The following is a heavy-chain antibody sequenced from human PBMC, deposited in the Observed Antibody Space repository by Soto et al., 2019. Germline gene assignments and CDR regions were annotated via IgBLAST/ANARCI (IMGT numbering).Heavy chain of an antibody. D-gene: IGHD1-26*01. Sequence: PSETLSLTCTVSGGSFSGYYWSWVRQPAGKGLEWIGRIYATGSTNCNPSLKSRVTMSVDTSKSQFSLKLTSLTAADTAVYDCARAKGGSSLALDVWGQGTMVTVSS. J-gene: IGHJ3*01. CDR3: ARAKGGSSLALDV. CDR2: IYATGST. CDR1: GGSFSGYY. V-gene: IGHV4-4*07.